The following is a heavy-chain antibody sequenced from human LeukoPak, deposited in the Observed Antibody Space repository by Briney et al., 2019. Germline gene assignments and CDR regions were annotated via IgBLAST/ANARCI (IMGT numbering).Heavy chain of an antibody. Sequence: PGGSLSLSCAASGFTLDDYAMPWVGQAPGKGLEWVSGISWNSGSIGYADSVKGRFTISRDNAKNSLYLQMNSLRAEDAALYYCAKGYSYNSPADYWGQGTLVTVSS. J-gene: IGHJ4*02. V-gene: IGHV3-9*01. CDR1: GFTLDDYA. D-gene: IGHD5-24*01. CDR3: AKGYSYNSPADY. CDR2: ISWNSGSI.